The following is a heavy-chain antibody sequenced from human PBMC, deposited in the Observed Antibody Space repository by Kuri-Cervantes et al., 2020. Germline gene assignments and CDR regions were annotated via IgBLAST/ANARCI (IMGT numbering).Heavy chain of an antibody. D-gene: IGHD3-10*01. CDR2: IYHSGST. CDR3: ARNPARMSGSGSYYPFDY. J-gene: IGHJ4*02. Sequence: SETLSLTCAVSGYSISSGYYWGWIRQPPGKGLEWIGSIYHSGSTYYNPSLKSRVTISVDTSKNQFSLKLSSVTAADTAVYYCARNPARMSGSGSYYPFDYWGQGTLVTVSS. V-gene: IGHV4-38-2*01. CDR1: GYSISSGYY.